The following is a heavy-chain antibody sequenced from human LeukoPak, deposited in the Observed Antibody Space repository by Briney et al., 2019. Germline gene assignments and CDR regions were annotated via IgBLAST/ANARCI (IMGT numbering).Heavy chain of an antibody. J-gene: IGHJ4*02. CDR1: GYSISSGYY. V-gene: IGHV4-38-2*02. D-gene: IGHD3-22*01. CDR3: ARGKYYDSSGYYDY. Sequence: SETLSLTCTVSGYSISSGYYWGWIRQPPGKGLEWIGSIYHRGSTYYNPSLKSRVTISVDTSKNQFSLKLSSVTAADTAVYYCARGKYYDSSGYYDYWGQGTLVTVSS. CDR2: IYHRGST.